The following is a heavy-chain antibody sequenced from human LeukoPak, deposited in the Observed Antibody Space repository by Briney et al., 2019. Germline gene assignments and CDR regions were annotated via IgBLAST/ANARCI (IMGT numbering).Heavy chain of an antibody. V-gene: IGHV1-18*01. CDR2: VSAYADNT. Sequence: ALVKVSCKASGYSFLSYGISWVRQAPGQGLEWVGWVSAYADNTNYVQKFQGRVTMTTDTSTSTAYMELRSLRSDDTAVYYCARDCIGCHGFDYWGQGTLVTVSS. D-gene: IGHD2-15*01. CDR3: ARDCIGCHGFDY. CDR1: GYSFLSYG. J-gene: IGHJ4*02.